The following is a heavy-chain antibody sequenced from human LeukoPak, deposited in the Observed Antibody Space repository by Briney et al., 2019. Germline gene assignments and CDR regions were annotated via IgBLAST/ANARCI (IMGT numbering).Heavy chain of an antibody. Sequence: SVKVSCKASGGTFSSYAISWVRQAPGQGLEWMGGIIPIFGTANYAQKFQGRVTITADESTSTAYMELSSLRSEDTAVYYCARQRGWLSPIGYWGQGTLVTVSS. CDR3: ARQRGWLSPIGY. CDR2: IIPIFGTA. J-gene: IGHJ4*02. D-gene: IGHD6-19*01. CDR1: GGTFSSYA. V-gene: IGHV1-69*13.